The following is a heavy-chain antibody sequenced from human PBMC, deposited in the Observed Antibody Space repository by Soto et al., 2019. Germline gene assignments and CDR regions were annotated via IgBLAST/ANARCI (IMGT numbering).Heavy chain of an antibody. CDR3: ARDGSSFGSGSPRSNWFDP. CDR2: IYSNGKT. Sequence: QVQLQESGPGLVKPSETLSLTCTVSGGSISGHYWNWFRQPPGKGLEWIGYIYSNGKTNYNRSLKSRVPMSVDTSKNQFSLRLSSVTAADTAVFYCARDGSSFGSGSPRSNWFDPWGQGALVTVSS. D-gene: IGHD3-10*01. V-gene: IGHV4-59*11. J-gene: IGHJ5*02. CDR1: GGSISGHY.